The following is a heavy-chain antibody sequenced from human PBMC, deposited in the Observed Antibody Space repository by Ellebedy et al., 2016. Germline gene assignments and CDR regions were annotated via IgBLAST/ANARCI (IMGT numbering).Heavy chain of an antibody. D-gene: IGHD3-3*01. V-gene: IGHV5-51*01. J-gene: IGHJ4*02. CDR2: IYPGDSDT. Sequence: KVSCXGSGYSFTSYWFGWVRQMPGKGLEWMGIIYPGDSDTRYSPSFQGQVTISADKSISTAYLQWSSLKASDTAIYYCARLTIFGVVIFEYWGQGTLVTVSS. CDR3: ARLTIFGVVIFEY. CDR1: GYSFTSYW.